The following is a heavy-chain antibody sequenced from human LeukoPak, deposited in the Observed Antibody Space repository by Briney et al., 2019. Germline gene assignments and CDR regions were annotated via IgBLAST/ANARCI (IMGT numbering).Heavy chain of an antibody. Sequence: PGGSLRLSCGASGFNFRDYYMSWIRQAPGKGLEWVANIKQDGSEKYYVDSVKGRFTISRDNAKNSLYLQMNSLRAEDTAIYYCATYRQVLLPFESWGQGTLVTVSS. V-gene: IGHV3-7*03. CDR3: ATYRQVLLPFES. CDR2: IKQDGSEK. J-gene: IGHJ4*02. D-gene: IGHD2-8*02. CDR1: GFNFRDYY.